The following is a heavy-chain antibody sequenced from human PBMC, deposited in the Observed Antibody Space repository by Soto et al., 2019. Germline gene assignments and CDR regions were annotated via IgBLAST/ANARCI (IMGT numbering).Heavy chain of an antibody. CDR3: ATLYCSSTSCSPRDYYYYGMDV. Sequence: SETLSLTCTVSGVSISSGGYYWSWIRQHPGKGLEWIGYIYYSGSTYYNPSLKSRVTISVDTSKNQFSLKLSSVTAADTAVYYCATLYCSSTSCSPRDYYYYGMDVWGQGTTVTVSS. D-gene: IGHD2-2*01. CDR2: IYYSGST. CDR1: GVSISSGGYY. V-gene: IGHV4-31*03. J-gene: IGHJ6*02.